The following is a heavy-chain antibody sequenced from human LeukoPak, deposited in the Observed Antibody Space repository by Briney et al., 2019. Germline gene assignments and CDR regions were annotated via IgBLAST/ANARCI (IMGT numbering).Heavy chain of an antibody. J-gene: IGHJ4*02. CDR2: ISSSGSTI. CDR1: GFTFSDYY. D-gene: IGHD3-22*01. CDR3: ASSIKYYYDSSGYYY. Sequence: GGSLRLSCAASGFTFSDYYMSWIRQAPGKGLEWVSYISSSGSTIYYADSVKGRFTISRDNAENSLYLQMNSLRAEDTAVYYCASSIKYYYDSSGYYYWGQGTLVTVSS. V-gene: IGHV3-11*01.